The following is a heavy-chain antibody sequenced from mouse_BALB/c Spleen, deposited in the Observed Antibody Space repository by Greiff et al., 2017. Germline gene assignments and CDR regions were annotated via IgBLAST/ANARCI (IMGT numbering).Heavy chain of an antibody. J-gene: IGHJ4*01. CDR2: INPSNGGT. CDR3: TRDFIYYYGSRAMDY. CDR1: GYTFTSYY. D-gene: IGHD1-1*01. V-gene: IGHV1S81*02. Sequence: VKLMESGAELVKPGASVKLSCKASGYTFTSYYMYWVKQRPGQGLEWIGEINPSNGGTNFNEKFKSKATLTVDKSSSTAYMQLSSLTSEDSAVYYCTRDFIYYYGSRAMDYWGQGTSVTVSS.